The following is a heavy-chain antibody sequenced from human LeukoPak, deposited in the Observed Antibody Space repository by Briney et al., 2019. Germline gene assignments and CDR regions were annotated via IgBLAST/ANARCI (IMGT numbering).Heavy chain of an antibody. CDR3: VRQFAS. CDR1: GFTFSSYA. CDR2: ISGSGGST. J-gene: IGHJ4*02. Sequence: GGSLRLSCAASGFTFSSYAMSWVRQAPGKGLEWVSAISGSGGSTYYADSVKGRFTISRDNGKSSLYLQMSSLRVEDTALYYCVRQFASWGQGTLVTVSS. V-gene: IGHV3-23*01.